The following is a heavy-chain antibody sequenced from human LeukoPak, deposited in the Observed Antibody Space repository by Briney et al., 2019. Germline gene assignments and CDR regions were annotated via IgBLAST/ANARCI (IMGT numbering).Heavy chain of an antibody. CDR3: ARVEHCSSTSCYRLPLYGMDV. Sequence: PSETLSLTCAAYGGSLSGYYWSWIRQPPGKGLEWIGEINHSGSTNYNPSLKSRVTMSVDTSKDQFSLKLSSVTAADTAVYYCARVEHCSSTSCYRLPLYGMDVWGQGTTVTVSS. J-gene: IGHJ6*02. CDR2: INHSGST. D-gene: IGHD2-2*01. V-gene: IGHV4-34*01. CDR1: GGSLSGYY.